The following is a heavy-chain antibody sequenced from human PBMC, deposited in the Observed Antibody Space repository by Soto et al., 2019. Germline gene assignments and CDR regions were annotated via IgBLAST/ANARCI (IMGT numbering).Heavy chain of an antibody. Sequence: QVQLVESGGGVVQPGRSLRLSCAASGFTFSSYGMHWVRQAPGKGLEWVAVIWYDGSNKYYADSVKGRFTISRDNSKNTLDLQMNSLRAEDTAVYYFARDVAGSGSYVPYYWGQGTLVTVSS. CDR1: GFTFSSYG. CDR3: ARDVAGSGSYVPYY. CDR2: IWYDGSNK. V-gene: IGHV3-33*01. J-gene: IGHJ4*02. D-gene: IGHD1-26*01.